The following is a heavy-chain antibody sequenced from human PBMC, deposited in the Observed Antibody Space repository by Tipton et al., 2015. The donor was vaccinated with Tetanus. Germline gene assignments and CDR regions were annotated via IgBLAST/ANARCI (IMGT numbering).Heavy chain of an antibody. CDR2: IYYSGST. Sequence: VKPSETLSLTCGVFGDYLSDYYWSWIRQPPGKGLESIGYIYYSGSTYYNPSLKSRVTISVDTSKNQFSLRLSSVTAADTAVYYCARDHGITWGGMGYYYGMDVWGQGTTVTVSS. J-gene: IGHJ6*02. D-gene: IGHD3-16*01. V-gene: IGHV4-30-4*01. CDR3: ARDHGITWGGMGYYYGMDV. CDR1: GDYLSDYY.